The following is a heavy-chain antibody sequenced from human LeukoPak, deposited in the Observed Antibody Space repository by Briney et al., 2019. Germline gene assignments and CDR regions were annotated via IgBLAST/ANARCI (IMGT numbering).Heavy chain of an antibody. D-gene: IGHD6-13*01. Sequence: SETLSLTCTVSGGSISRYYWSWIRRPPGKGLEWIGYIDDSGNTNYNPSLKSQVTISVDKSKNQFSLKLSSVTAADTAVYYCARSSSSWDSDAFDIWGQGTMVTVSS. V-gene: IGHV4-59*01. CDR1: GGSISRYY. CDR3: ARSSSSWDSDAFDI. J-gene: IGHJ3*02. CDR2: IDDSGNT.